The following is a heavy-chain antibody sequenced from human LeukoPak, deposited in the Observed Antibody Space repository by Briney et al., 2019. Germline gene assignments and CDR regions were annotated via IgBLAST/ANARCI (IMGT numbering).Heavy chain of an antibody. V-gene: IGHV3-21*01. D-gene: IGHD4-17*01. CDR1: GFTLSNYS. CDR3: ARDLAYGDDGL. J-gene: IGHJ4*02. Sequence: GGSLRLSCAASGFTLSNYSMNWVRQAPGKGLEWVAFISSSSSYIFYADSLKGRLTISRDNAKNSLYLQMNSLRADDTAVYYCARDLAYGDDGLWGQGTLVTVSS. CDR2: ISSSSSYI.